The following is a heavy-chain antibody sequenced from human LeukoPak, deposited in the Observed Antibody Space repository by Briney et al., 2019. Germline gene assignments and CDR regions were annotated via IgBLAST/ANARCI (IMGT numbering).Heavy chain of an antibody. Sequence: QTGGSLRLSCAASGFTLSSYSMNWVRQAPGKGLEWISHITWSGSTIFYADSVKGRFTISRDNAKSSLYLQMNSLRAEDTALYYCAREYSSSSGRAFDIWGQGTMVTVSS. CDR2: ITWSGSTI. D-gene: IGHD6-6*01. J-gene: IGHJ3*02. V-gene: IGHV3-48*01. CDR3: AREYSSSSGRAFDI. CDR1: GFTLSSYS.